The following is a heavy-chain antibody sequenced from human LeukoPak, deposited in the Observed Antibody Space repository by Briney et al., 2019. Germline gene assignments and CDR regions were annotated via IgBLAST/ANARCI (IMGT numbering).Heavy chain of an antibody. CDR2: ISGSGGST. D-gene: IGHD3-22*01. V-gene: IGHV3-23*01. CDR1: GFTFSNYA. J-gene: IGHJ4*02. CDR3: AKPYYYDTSGLRTLDN. Sequence: PGGSLRLSCAASGFTFSNYAMSWVRQAPGKGLAWVSCISGSGGSTHYADSVKGRFTISRDNTKNTLYLQMNSLRAEDTAVYYCAKPYYYDTSGLRTLDNWGQGTLVTVSS.